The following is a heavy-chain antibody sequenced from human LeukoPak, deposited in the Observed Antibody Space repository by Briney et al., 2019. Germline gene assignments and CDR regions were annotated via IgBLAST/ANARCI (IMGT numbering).Heavy chain of an antibody. CDR3: ARDGGGGAFDI. CDR1: GFTFSSYG. Sequence: GGCLRLSCAASGFTFSSYGMHWVRQAPGKGLEWVAVIWYDGSNKYDADSVKGRFTISRDNSKNTLYLQMNSLRAEDTAVYYCARDGGGGAFDIWGQGTMVTVSS. CDR2: IWYDGSNK. V-gene: IGHV3-33*01. J-gene: IGHJ3*02. D-gene: IGHD3-16*01.